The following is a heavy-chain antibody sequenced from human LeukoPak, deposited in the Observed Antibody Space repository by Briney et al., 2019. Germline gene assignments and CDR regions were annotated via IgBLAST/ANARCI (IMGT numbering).Heavy chain of an antibody. J-gene: IGHJ4*02. D-gene: IGHD5-18*01. CDR3: ARRILGGRGYSYGFFDY. V-gene: IGHV5-51*01. CDR2: INPGDSDT. Sequence: GGPLNISCQAPGYSFTSNWIGWVRRLPGKGLKWMGIINPGDSDTRYSPSFQGQVTISADKSISTAYLQWSSLKASDTAMYYCARRILGGRGYSYGFFDYWGQGTLVTVSS. CDR1: GYSFTSNW.